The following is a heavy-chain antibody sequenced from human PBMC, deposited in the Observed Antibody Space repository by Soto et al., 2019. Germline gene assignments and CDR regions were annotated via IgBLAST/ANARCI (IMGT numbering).Heavy chain of an antibody. Sequence: ASWKVSCKSSEYTVTSYTMHLWRQAPGQRLEWMGWINGGNGNTKYSQKFQGRVTITRDTSASTAYMELSSLRSDDTAIYYCARMETFGSLNWFDPWGQGTLVNVSS. CDR3: ARMETFGSLNWFDP. CDR2: INGGNGNT. J-gene: IGHJ5*02. CDR1: EYTVTSYT. D-gene: IGHD3-16*01. V-gene: IGHV1-3*01.